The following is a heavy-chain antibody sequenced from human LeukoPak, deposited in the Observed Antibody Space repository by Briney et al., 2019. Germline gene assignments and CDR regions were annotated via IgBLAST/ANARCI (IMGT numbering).Heavy chain of an antibody. Sequence: PSETLSLTCTVSGGSISSYYWSWLRQPPGKGLEWIGYIYYSGSTNYNPSLKSRVTISVDTSKNQFSLKLSSVTAADTAVYYCARGFVVAAAGTSGTWFDPWGQGTLVTVSS. J-gene: IGHJ5*02. D-gene: IGHD6-13*01. CDR1: GGSISSYY. CDR2: IYYSGST. V-gene: IGHV4-59*01. CDR3: ARGFVVAAAGTSGTWFDP.